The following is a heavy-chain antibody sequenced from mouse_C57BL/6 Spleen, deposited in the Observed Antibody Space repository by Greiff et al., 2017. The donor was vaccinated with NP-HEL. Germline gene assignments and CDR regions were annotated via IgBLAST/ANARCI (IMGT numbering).Heavy chain of an antibody. CDR1: GYAFSSYW. D-gene: IGHD1-1*01. V-gene: IGHV1-80*01. CDR3: ARGTTVVGGAMDY. Sequence: VKLMESGAELVKPGASVKISCKASGYAFSSYWMNWVKQRPGKGLEWIGQIYPGDGDTNYNGKFKGKATLTADKSSSTAYMQLSSLTSEDSAVYFCARGTTVVGGAMDYWGQGTSVTVSS. J-gene: IGHJ4*01. CDR2: IYPGDGDT.